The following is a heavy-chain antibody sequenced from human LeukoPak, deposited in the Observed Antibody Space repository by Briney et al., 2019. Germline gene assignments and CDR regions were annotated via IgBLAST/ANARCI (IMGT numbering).Heavy chain of an antibody. CDR2: IYSGGST. D-gene: IGHD4-23*01. CDR1: GFTFSSYA. V-gene: IGHV3-66*02. J-gene: IGHJ4*02. Sequence: GGSLRLSCAASGFTFSSYAMSWVRQAPGKGLEWVSVIYSGGSTYYADSVKGRFTISRDNSKNTLYLQMNSLRAEDTAVYYCAREGYGGNAPFDYWGQGTLVTVSS. CDR3: AREGYGGNAPFDY.